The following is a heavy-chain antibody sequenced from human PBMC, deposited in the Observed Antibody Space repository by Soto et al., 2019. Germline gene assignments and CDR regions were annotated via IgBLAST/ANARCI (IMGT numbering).Heavy chain of an antibody. D-gene: IGHD2-21*01. CDR3: ARLVVVAPVANV. CDR1: GGSVSYNSYY. J-gene: IGHJ4*02. Sequence: SETLSLTCSVSGGSVSYNSYYWGWIRQPPGKGLEWVGGIFYTGTTYYSPSLKDRVSISVDTYKNSFPLNLTSVTAADTAVYFCARLVVVAPVANVWGQGALVTVSS. CDR2: IFYTGTT. V-gene: IGHV4-39*01.